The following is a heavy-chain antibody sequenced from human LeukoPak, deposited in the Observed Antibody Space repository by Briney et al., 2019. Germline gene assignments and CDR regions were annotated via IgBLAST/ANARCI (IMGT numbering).Heavy chain of an antibody. Sequence: GGSLRLSCAASGFTVSSNYMIWVRQAPGKGLEWVSVIYSGGSTYYADSVKGRFTISRDNSKNTLYLQMISLRAEDTAVYYCARDGSGSFDYWGQGTLVTVSS. J-gene: IGHJ4*02. CDR3: ARDGSGSFDY. V-gene: IGHV3-66*01. CDR2: IYSGGST. D-gene: IGHD5-12*01. CDR1: GFTVSSNY.